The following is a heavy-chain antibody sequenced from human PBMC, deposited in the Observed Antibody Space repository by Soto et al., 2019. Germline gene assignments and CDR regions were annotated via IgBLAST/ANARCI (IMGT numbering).Heavy chain of an antibody. D-gene: IGHD6-13*01. CDR3: ARAPAPNSSSWYRGAFDI. J-gene: IGHJ3*02. CDR2: INHSGST. CDR1: GGSFSGYY. Sequence: QVQLQQWGAGLLKPSETLSLTCAVYGGSFSGYYWSWIRQPPGKGLEWIGEINHSGSTNYNPSLKCRVTLSVDTSKNQFALKLSSVPAADTAVYSCARAPAPNSSSWYRGAFDIWGQGTMVTVSS. V-gene: IGHV4-34*01.